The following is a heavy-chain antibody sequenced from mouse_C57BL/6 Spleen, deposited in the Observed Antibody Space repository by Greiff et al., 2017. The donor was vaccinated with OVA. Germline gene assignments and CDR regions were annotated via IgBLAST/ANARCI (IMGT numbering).Heavy chain of an antibody. CDR1: GYTFTSYW. J-gene: IGHJ1*03. V-gene: IGHV1-50*01. CDR2: IDPSDSYT. Sequence: VQLQQPGAELVMPGASVKLSCKASGYTFTSYWMQWVKQRPGQGLEWIGEIDPSDSYTNYNQKFKGKATLTVDTSSSTAYMQLSSLTSEDSAVYYCAWNWYFDVWGTGTTVTVSS. CDR3: AWNWYFDV.